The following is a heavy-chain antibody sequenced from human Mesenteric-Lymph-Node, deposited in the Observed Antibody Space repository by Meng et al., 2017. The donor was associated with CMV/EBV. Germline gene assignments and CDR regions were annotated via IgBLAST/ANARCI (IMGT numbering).Heavy chain of an antibody. Sequence: GGFLRLSCAASGSTFSSYEMNWVRQAPGKGLEWVSYISSSGNTIYYADSVKGRFTISRDNSKNTLYLQMNNLRTEDTAVYYCAKELWIQLWLDAMDVWGQGTTVTVSS. V-gene: IGHV3-48*03. CDR1: GSTFSSYE. CDR2: ISSSGNTI. J-gene: IGHJ6*02. CDR3: AKELWIQLWLDAMDV. D-gene: IGHD5-18*01.